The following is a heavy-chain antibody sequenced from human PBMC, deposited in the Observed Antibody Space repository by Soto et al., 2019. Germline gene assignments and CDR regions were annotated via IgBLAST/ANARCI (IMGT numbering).Heavy chain of an antibody. CDR2: IYSGGST. CDR3: ARVLSGGNYYYYYMDV. CDR1: GFTVSSNY. V-gene: IGHV3-66*01. Sequence: EVQLVESGGGLVQPGGSLRLSSAASGFTVSSNYMSWVRQAPGKGLEWVSVIYSGGSTYYADSVKGRFTISRDNSKNTLYLQMNSLRAEDTAVYYCARVLSGGNYYYYYMDVWGKGTTVTVSS. J-gene: IGHJ6*03. D-gene: IGHD3-10*01.